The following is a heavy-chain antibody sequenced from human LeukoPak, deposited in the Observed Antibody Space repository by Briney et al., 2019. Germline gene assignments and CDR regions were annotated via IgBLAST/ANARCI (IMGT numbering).Heavy chain of an antibody. V-gene: IGHV3-23*01. CDR1: GFTFSSYG. D-gene: IGHD3-22*01. CDR3: AKTQDDSSGYYPPYYFDY. Sequence: GGSLRLSCAASGFTFSSYGMSWVRQAPGKGLEWVSAISGSGGSTYYADSVKGRFTISRDNSKNTLYLQMNSLRAEDTAVYYCAKTQDDSSGYYPPYYFDYWGQGTLVTVSS. J-gene: IGHJ4*02. CDR2: ISGSGGST.